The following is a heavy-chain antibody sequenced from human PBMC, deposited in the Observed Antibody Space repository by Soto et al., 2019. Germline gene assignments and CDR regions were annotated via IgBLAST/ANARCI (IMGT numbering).Heavy chain of an antibody. CDR1: GYTFNSNF. J-gene: IGHJ4*02. Sequence: ASVKVRCKASGYTFNSNFIQWVRQETGQGLEWMGIINPSDRTTSYAQKLQGRVTMTTDTSTSTAYMELRSLRSDDTAVYYCAREPNYFDYWGQGTLVTVSS. CDR2: INPSDRTT. V-gene: IGHV1-46*02. CDR3: AREPNYFDY.